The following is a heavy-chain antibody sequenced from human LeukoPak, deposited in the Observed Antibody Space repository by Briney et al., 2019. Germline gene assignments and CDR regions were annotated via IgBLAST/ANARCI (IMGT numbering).Heavy chain of an antibody. V-gene: IGHV4-59*08. D-gene: IGHD3-10*01. CDR1: GGSISSYY. J-gene: IGHJ3*02. CDR2: IYYSGST. Sequence: SETLSLTCTVSGGSISSYYWSWIRQPPGKGLEWIGYIYYSGSTNYNPSLKSRVTISVDTSKNQFSLKLSSVTAADTAVYYCARVEGTYYYGSGSYAFDIWGQGTMVTVSS. CDR3: ARVEGTYYYGSGSYAFDI.